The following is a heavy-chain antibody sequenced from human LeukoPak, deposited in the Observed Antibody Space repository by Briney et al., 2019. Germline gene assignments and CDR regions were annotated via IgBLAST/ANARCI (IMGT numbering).Heavy chain of an antibody. CDR3: ARTTAMVLFDY. J-gene: IGHJ4*02. CDR1: GGSINSYY. Sequence: PSETLSLTCTVSGGSINSYYWSWIRQPPGKGLEWIGYIYYSGSTNYNPSLKSRVTISVDTSKNQFSLKLSSVTAADTAVYYCARTTAMVLFDYWGQGTLVTVSS. D-gene: IGHD5-18*01. CDR2: IYYSGST. V-gene: IGHV4-59*01.